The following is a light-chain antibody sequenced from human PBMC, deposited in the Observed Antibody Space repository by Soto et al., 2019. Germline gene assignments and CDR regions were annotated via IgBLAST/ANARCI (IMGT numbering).Light chain of an antibody. V-gene: IGKV1-39*01. Sequence: DIEMTQSPSSLSASVGDRVTITCRASQSISNHLNWYQQKPGKAPKVLIYAASNLQSGVPPRFSGSGSGTDFTLTISSLQPEDVATYFCQQSYRTPITCGQGTRLEI. CDR2: AAS. CDR3: QQSYRTPIT. J-gene: IGKJ5*01. CDR1: QSISNH.